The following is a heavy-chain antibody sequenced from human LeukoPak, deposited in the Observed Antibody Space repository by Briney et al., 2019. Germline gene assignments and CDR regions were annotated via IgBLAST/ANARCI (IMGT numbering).Heavy chain of an antibody. V-gene: IGHV1-46*01. D-gene: IGHD6-19*01. CDR2: INPSGGST. Sequence: ASVKVSCKASGYTFTSYYMHWVRQAPGQGLEWMGIINPSGGSTSYTQKFQGRVTITADESTSTAYMELSSLRSEDTAVYYCARDLGSSGWSGSYWGQGTLVTVSS. CDR1: GYTFTSYY. J-gene: IGHJ4*02. CDR3: ARDLGSSGWSGSY.